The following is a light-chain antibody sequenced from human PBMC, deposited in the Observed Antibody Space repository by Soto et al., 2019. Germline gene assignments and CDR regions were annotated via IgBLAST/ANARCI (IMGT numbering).Light chain of an antibody. CDR1: SSDVGGYNH. CDR3: SSYASSSSYA. CDR2: EVR. J-gene: IGLJ1*01. Sequence: QSALTQPASVSGSPGQSITISCTGTSSDVGGYNHVSWYQQHPGKAPKLIIFEVRNRPSGVSDRFSASKSGNTASLTISGLHTEDEAVYYRSSYASSSSYAFGTGTKVTVL. V-gene: IGLV2-14*01.